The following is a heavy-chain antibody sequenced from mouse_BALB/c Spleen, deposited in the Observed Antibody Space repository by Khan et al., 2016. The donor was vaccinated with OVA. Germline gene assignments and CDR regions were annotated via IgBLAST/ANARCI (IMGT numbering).Heavy chain of an antibody. CDR2: ISSGGSYT. D-gene: IGHD1-1*01. Sequence: EVQLLETGGGLVQPGGSLKLSCAASGFTFSSYAMSWVRQTPEKRLEWVATISSGGSYTYYPDSVKGRFSISRDNAKNTRYLQMSSLRSEDTAMYYCARPPIATVVSTSYWFFDVWGAGTTVTVSS. CDR3: ARPPIATVVSTSYWFFDV. V-gene: IGHV5-9-3*01. CDR1: GFTFSSYA. J-gene: IGHJ1*01.